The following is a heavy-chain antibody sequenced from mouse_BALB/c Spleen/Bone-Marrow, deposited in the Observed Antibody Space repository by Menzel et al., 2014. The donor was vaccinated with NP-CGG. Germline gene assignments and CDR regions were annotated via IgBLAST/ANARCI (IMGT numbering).Heavy chain of an antibody. CDR3: AREVRRYFDV. J-gene: IGHJ1*01. D-gene: IGHD2-14*01. Sequence: QVQLQQSGAELVRPGTSVKISCKASGYTFTNYWLGWVKQRPGHGLEWIGDIYPGGGYTNYNEKFKGKAALTADTSSSTAYMQPSSLTSEDSAVYFCAREVRRYFDVWGAGTTVTVSS. V-gene: IGHV1-63*02. CDR2: IYPGGGYT. CDR1: GYTFTNYW.